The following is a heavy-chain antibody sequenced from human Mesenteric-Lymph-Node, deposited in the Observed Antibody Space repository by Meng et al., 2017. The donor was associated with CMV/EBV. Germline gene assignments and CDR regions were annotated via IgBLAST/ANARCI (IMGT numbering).Heavy chain of an antibody. Sequence: GESLKISCAASGFTFSSYAMHWVRQAPGKGLEWVAVISYDGSNKYYADSVKGRFTISRDNSKNSVYLQMNSLRAEDTAVYYCVRDVGWQQFDYWGQGTLVTVSS. V-gene: IGHV3-30-3*01. CDR3: VRDVGWQQFDY. D-gene: IGHD5-24*01. J-gene: IGHJ4*02. CDR1: GFTFSSYA. CDR2: ISYDGSNK.